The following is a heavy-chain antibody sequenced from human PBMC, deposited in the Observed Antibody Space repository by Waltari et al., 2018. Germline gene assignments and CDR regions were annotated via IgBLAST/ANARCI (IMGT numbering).Heavy chain of an antibody. Sequence: EVQLLESGGGLVQPGGSLRLSCAASGFTFSGYAMSWVRQAPGKGLEWVSAISGSGGSTYYADSVKGRFTISRDNSKNTLYLQMNSLRAEDTAVYYCVVVPANYYYYYMDVWGKGTTVTISS. J-gene: IGHJ6*03. CDR1: GFTFSGYA. V-gene: IGHV3-23*01. CDR3: VVVPANYYYYYMDV. D-gene: IGHD2-2*01. CDR2: ISGSGGST.